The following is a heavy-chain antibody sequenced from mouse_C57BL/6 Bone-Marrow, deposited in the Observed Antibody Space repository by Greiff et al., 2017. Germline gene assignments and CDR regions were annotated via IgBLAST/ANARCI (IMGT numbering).Heavy chain of an antibody. D-gene: IGHD1-1*01. V-gene: IGHV1-50*01. CDR2: LDPSDSYT. CDR1: GYTFTSYW. J-gene: IGHJ1*03. CDR3: AYYYGSSYLYWYFDV. Sequence: QVQLQQPGAELVKPGASVKLSCKASGYTFTSYWMQWVKQRPGQGLEWIGELDPSDSYTTYNQKFKGKATLTVDTSSRTAYMQLSSLTSEDSAVYYCAYYYGSSYLYWYFDVWGTGTTVTVAS.